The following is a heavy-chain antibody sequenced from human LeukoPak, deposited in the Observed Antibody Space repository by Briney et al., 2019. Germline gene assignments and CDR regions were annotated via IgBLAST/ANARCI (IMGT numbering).Heavy chain of an antibody. J-gene: IGHJ4*02. D-gene: IGHD3-16*01. CDR3: AKDRGSPPDY. Sequence: GGSLRLSCAVSGFTFSSYSMTWVRQAPGKGLEWVSSISRSSDNIYYADSVKGRFTISRDNAKNSLYLQMNSLRAEDTAVYYCAKDRGSPPDYWGQGTLVTVSS. CDR2: ISRSSDNI. CDR1: GFTFSSYS. V-gene: IGHV3-21*04.